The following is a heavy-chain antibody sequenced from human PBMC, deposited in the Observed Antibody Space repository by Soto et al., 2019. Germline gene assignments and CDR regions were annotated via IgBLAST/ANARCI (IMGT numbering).Heavy chain of an antibody. V-gene: IGHV1-2*02. CDR3: ARGPKQTTRHSNSWFVPDY. CDR1: GYTFPDYY. Sequence: QLHLVQSGAEVKKPGASVRVSCKASGYTFPDYYIHWVRQAPGQGLEWMGWINPKSGVTNSAQKFQARITMTRDTSITTAYLELSSLRSDDTAVYYFARGPKQTTRHSNSWFVPDYWGQVSLVTVSS. D-gene: IGHD6-13*01. CDR2: INPKSGVT. J-gene: IGHJ4*02.